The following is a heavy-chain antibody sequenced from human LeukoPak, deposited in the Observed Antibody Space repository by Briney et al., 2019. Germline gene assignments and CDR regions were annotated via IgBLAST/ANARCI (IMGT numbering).Heavy chain of an antibody. CDR3: ARDRGLVRHTNWLDP. J-gene: IGHJ5*02. CDR2: IIPILGIA. D-gene: IGHD3-10*01. Sequence: SVKVSCKASGGTFSSYAISWVRQAPGQGLEWMGRIIPILGIANYAQKFQDRVTVTTDKSTATAYMELKNLTSDDTAVYYCARDRGLVRHTNWLDPWGQGTLVTVSS. V-gene: IGHV1-69*04. CDR1: GGTFSSYA.